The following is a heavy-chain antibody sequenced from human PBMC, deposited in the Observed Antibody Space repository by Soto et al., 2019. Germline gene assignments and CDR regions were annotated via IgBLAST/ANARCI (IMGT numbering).Heavy chain of an antibody. Sequence: ASVKVSCKASGYTFTSYGISWVRQAPGQGLEWMGWISAYNGNTNYAQKLQGRVTMITDTSTSTAYMELRSLRSDDTAVYYCARDRTLDGDSSGYWYFQHWGQGTLVTVSS. D-gene: IGHD3-22*01. CDR3: ARDRTLDGDSSGYWYFQH. CDR1: GYTFTSYG. J-gene: IGHJ1*01. V-gene: IGHV1-18*01. CDR2: ISAYNGNT.